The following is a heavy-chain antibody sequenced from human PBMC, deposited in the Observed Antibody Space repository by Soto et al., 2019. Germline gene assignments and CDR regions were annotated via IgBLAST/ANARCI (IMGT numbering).Heavy chain of an antibody. Sequence: EVQLVESGGGLVQPGGSLKLSCAASGFTFSGSAMHWVRQASGKGLEWVGRIRSKANSYATAYAASVKGRFTISRDDSKNTAYLHMNSLKTEDTAVYYCTRLLTGTTPIDYWGQGTLVTVSS. J-gene: IGHJ4*02. CDR3: TRLLTGTTPIDY. CDR2: IRSKANSYAT. D-gene: IGHD1-20*01. CDR1: GFTFSGSA. V-gene: IGHV3-73*02.